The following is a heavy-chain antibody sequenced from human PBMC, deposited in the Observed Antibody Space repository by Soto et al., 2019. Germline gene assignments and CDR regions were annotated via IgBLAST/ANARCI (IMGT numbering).Heavy chain of an antibody. CDR2: INNDGTTT. D-gene: IGHD6-13*01. Sequence: EVQLVESGGGLVQSGGSLRLSCAASGFTFSIYWMHWVRQAPGKGLVWVSRINNDGTTTNYADSVKGRFTISRDNAKNTVFLQMNSLRAEDTAVYYCARVPSWQLGNWFDPWGQGTLVTVSS. CDR3: ARVPSWQLGNWFDP. V-gene: IGHV3-74*01. J-gene: IGHJ5*02. CDR1: GFTFSIYW.